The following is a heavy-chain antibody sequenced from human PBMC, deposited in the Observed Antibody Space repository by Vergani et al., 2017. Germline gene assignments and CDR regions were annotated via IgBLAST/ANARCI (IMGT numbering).Heavy chain of an antibody. Sequence: EVQLVESGGGLVQPGRSLRLSCAASGFTFDDYAMHWVRQAPGKGLEWVSGISWNGGKTGYADSVKGRFIISRDNAKNSLYLQMNSLRAEDTALYYRAKDRSGGWGFDYWGQGTLVIVSS. J-gene: IGHJ4*02. CDR3: AKDRSGGWGFDY. CDR2: ISWNGGKT. D-gene: IGHD3-10*01. V-gene: IGHV3-9*01. CDR1: GFTFDDYA.